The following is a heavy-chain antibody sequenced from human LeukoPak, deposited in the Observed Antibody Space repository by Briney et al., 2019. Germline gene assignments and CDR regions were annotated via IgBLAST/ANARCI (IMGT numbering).Heavy chain of an antibody. D-gene: IGHD3-10*01. J-gene: IGHJ4*02. CDR1: GFTFSSYA. Sequence: TGGSLRLSCAASGFTFSSYAMHWVRQAPGRGLEWVAVISYDGSNKYYADSVKGRLTISRDNSKSTLYLQMHSLRAEHTAVYFCASDYYYGSGSYNYGGQGTLVTLSS. CDR3: ASDYYYGSGSYNY. V-gene: IGHV3-30*04. CDR2: ISYDGSNK.